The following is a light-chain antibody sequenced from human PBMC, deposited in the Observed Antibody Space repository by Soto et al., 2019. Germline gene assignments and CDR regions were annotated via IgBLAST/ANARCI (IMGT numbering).Light chain of an antibody. CDR3: QQYNNCPRT. J-gene: IGKJ1*01. V-gene: IGKV3-15*01. Sequence: DIVLTQSPSSLSASPGDRVTLSCRASEGINNNLAWYQQKPGQAPRLLMYGAATRAGGVPARFSGSGSGTEFTLTISSLQSEDFAVYYCQQYNNCPRTFGQGTKVEIK. CDR1: EGINNN. CDR2: GAA.